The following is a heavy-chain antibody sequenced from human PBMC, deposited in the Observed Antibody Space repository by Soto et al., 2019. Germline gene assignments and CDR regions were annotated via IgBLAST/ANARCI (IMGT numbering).Heavy chain of an antibody. CDR2: ISSSSTTI. Sequence: GGSLRLSCAASGFTFSTYSMNWVRQAPGKGLEWVSYISSSSTTIIYADSVKGRFTISRDNAQNSLYLQMNSLRAEDMAVYYCASLNYGDYGWFDPWGQGTLVTVSS. D-gene: IGHD4-17*01. CDR1: GFTFSTYS. CDR3: ASLNYGDYGWFDP. V-gene: IGHV3-48*01. J-gene: IGHJ5*02.